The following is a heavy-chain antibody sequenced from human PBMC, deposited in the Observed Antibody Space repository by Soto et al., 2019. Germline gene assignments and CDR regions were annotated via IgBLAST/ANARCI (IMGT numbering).Heavy chain of an antibody. J-gene: IGHJ4*02. CDR3: ARAGTAMVQLDY. CDR2: IYSSGST. CDR1: DGSISSYF. D-gene: IGHD5-18*01. V-gene: IGHV4-59*01. Sequence: SETLSLTCTVSDGSISSYFWSWIRQPPGKGLEWIGYIYSSGSTNYNPSLKSRVTISVDTSKNQFSLKLTSVTAADTAVYYCARAGTAMVQLDYWGQGTLVTVSS.